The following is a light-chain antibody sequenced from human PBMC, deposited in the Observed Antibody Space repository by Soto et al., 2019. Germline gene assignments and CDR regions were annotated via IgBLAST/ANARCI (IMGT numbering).Light chain of an antibody. V-gene: IGKV1-39*01. CDR2: AAS. J-gene: IGKJ2*01. CDR1: RRIATY. CDR3: QQSYSTPRT. Sequence: DIQMTQSPSSLSASVGDRVTITCRASRRIATYLNWYQQKPGKAPELLIYAASSLQSGVPSTFSGSGSGTDFTLTISSLQPDDFATYYCQQSYSTPRTFGQGTKLAI.